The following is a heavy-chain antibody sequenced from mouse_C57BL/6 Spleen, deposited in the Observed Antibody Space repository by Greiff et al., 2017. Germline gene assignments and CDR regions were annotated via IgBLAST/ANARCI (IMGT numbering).Heavy chain of an antibody. J-gene: IGHJ2*01. CDR3: ARDRRYYFDY. Sequence: EVQRVESGPGLVKPSQFLSLTCSVTGYSITSGYYWNWIRQFPGNKLEWMGYISYDGSNNYNPSLKNRISLTRDTSKNQFFLKLNSVTTEDTATYYCARDRRYYFDYWGQGTALPVSS. CDR2: ISYDGSN. D-gene: IGHD1-1*01. CDR1: GYSITSGYY. V-gene: IGHV3-6*01.